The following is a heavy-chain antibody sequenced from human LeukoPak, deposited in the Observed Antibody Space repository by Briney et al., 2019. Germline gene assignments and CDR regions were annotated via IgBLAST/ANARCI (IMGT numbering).Heavy chain of an antibody. Sequence: GGSLSLSCAASGFTFSSYSMNWVRQAPGKGLEWVSSISSSSNYIYYADSVKGRFTISRDNAKNSLYLQMNSLRAEDTAVYYCARISLAAAGTLNFDYWGQGTLVTVSS. V-gene: IGHV3-21*01. J-gene: IGHJ4*02. CDR1: GFTFSSYS. D-gene: IGHD6-13*01. CDR2: ISSSSNYI. CDR3: ARISLAAAGTLNFDY.